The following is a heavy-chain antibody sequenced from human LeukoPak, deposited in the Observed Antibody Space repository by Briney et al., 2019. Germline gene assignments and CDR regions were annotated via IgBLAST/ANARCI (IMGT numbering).Heavy chain of an antibody. V-gene: IGHV4-34*01. D-gene: IGHD2-15*01. Sequence: SETLSLTCAVYGGSFSGYYWSWIRQPPGKELEWIGEINHSGSTNYNPSLKSRVTISVDTSKNQFSLKLSSVTAADTAVYYCAREHGYCSGGSCYSRYYYYGMDVWGQGTTVTVSS. CDR3: AREHGYCSGGSCYSRYYYYGMDV. J-gene: IGHJ6*02. CDR2: INHSGST. CDR1: GGSFSGYY.